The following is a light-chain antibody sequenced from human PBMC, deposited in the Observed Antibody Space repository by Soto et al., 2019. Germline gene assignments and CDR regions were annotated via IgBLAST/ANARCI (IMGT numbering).Light chain of an antibody. J-gene: IGLJ3*02. Sequence: QSALTQPPSASGSPGQSVTISCTGTSSDVGGYNYVSWYQQHPGKPPKLMIYEVSKRPSGVPDRFSGSKSGNTASLTVSGLQAEDEADYYCSSYGGSNNLLFGGGTKVTVL. V-gene: IGLV2-8*01. CDR1: SSDVGGYNY. CDR2: EVS. CDR3: SSYGGSNNLL.